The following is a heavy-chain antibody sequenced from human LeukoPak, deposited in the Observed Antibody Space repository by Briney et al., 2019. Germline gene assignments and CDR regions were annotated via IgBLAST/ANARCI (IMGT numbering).Heavy chain of an antibody. V-gene: IGHV3-23*01. Sequence: GGSLRLSCAASGFTFSSYGMSWVRQAPGKGLELVSAISGSGGSTYYADSVKGRFTISRDNSKNTLYLQMNSLRAEDTAVYYCAKGVHYYDSLDYWGQGTLVTVSS. J-gene: IGHJ4*02. CDR2: ISGSGGST. CDR1: GFTFSSYG. D-gene: IGHD3-22*01. CDR3: AKGVHYYDSLDY.